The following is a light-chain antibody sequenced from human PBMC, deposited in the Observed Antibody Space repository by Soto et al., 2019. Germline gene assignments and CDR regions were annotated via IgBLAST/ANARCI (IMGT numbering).Light chain of an antibody. CDR1: QSINNN. CDR3: QQYGTSRVT. Sequence: EVVLTQSPCTLSLSPGERATLSCRASQSINNNLAWYQHKSGQAPRLLIYSASSRAAGVPDRFSGSGSRTDFTLTISRLEPEDFAVYYCQQYGTSRVTFGPGTKVDIK. J-gene: IGKJ3*01. V-gene: IGKV3-20*01. CDR2: SAS.